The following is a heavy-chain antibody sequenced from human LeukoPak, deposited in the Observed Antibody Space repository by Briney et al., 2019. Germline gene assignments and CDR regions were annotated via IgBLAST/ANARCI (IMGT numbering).Heavy chain of an antibody. V-gene: IGHV3-30*18. Sequence: PGTSLRLSCAGSGFMFSSYAMHWVRQAPGKGLEWVAVISSDGSDKYYADSVKGRFTISRDNSKNTLYLQMNSLRTEDTSVYHCAKDWGYASGTYYDCWGQGTLVTVSS. CDR2: ISSDGSDK. J-gene: IGHJ4*02. CDR1: GFMFSSYA. CDR3: AKDWGYASGTYYDC. D-gene: IGHD3-10*01.